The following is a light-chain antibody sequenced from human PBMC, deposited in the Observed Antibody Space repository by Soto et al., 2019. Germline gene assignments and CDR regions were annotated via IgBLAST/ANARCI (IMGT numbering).Light chain of an antibody. CDR3: SSYTGSNTLIYV. CDR2: DVS. Sequence: QSVLTQPASVSGSPGQSITISCTGTSRDVGGYNYVSWYQQHPGKAPKVIIYDVSNRPSGVSNRFSASKSGNTASLTISGLQAEDEGYYYCSSYTGSNTLIYVFGNGTKVTVL. J-gene: IGLJ1*01. CDR1: SRDVGGYNY. V-gene: IGLV2-14*03.